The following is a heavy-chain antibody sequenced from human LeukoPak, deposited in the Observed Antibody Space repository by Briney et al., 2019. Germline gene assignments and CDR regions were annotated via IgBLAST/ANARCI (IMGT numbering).Heavy chain of an antibody. V-gene: IGHV3-33*01. D-gene: IGHD2-2*01. CDR2: IWYDGSNK. Sequence: PGGSLRLSCAASGFTFSSYGMHWVRQAPGKGLEWVAVIWYDGSNKYYADSVKGRFTISRDNSKNTLYLQMNSLRAEDTAVYYCARDPPGLSYFDYWGQGTLVTVSS. CDR1: GFTFSSYG. J-gene: IGHJ4*02. CDR3: ARDPPGLSYFDY.